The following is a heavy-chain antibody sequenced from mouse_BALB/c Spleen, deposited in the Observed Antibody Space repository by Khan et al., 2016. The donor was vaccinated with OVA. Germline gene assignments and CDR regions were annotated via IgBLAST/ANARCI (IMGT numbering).Heavy chain of an antibody. CDR1: GFIFSSYS. CDR2: ISSGGDYT. CDR3: ASHLTGSFAY. V-gene: IGHV5-6*01. D-gene: IGHD4-1*01. Sequence: EVKVVESGGDLVKPGGSLKLSCAASGFIFSSYSMSWVRQTPDKRLEWVATISSGGDYTYYPDSVKGRFTISRDDAKNTLYLQMSSLKSEDTAMYYWASHLTGSFAYWGQGTLVTVSA. J-gene: IGHJ3*01.